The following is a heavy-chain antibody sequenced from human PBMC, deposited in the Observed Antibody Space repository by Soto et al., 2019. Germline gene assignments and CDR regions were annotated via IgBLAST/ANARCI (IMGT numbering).Heavy chain of an antibody. V-gene: IGHV1-18*01. CDR2: ISAYNGNT. J-gene: IGHJ3*02. CDR3: ARDFSWQQLVRDDAFDI. Sequence: ASVKVSCKASGYTSTSYGISWVRQAPGQGLEWMGWISAYNGNTNYAQKLQGRVTMTTDTSTSTAYMELRSLRSDDTAVYYCARDFSWQQLVRDDAFDIWGQGTMVTVS. CDR1: GYTSTSYG. D-gene: IGHD6-13*01.